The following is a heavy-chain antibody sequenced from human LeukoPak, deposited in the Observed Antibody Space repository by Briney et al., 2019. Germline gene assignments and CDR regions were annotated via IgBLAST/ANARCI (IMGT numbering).Heavy chain of an antibody. CDR3: ARQRRHSNSWRAEYFHH. V-gene: IGHV4-39*01. J-gene: IGHJ1*01. Sequence: PSETLSLTCTVSGGSISSSSDYWGWIRQPPGKGLEWIASMFYSGSTYYNPSVKSRVTISIDTSKNQFSLKLSSVTAADTAVYYCARQRRHSNSWRAEYFHHWGQGTLVTVP. D-gene: IGHD6-13*01. CDR1: GGSISSSSDY. CDR2: MFYSGST.